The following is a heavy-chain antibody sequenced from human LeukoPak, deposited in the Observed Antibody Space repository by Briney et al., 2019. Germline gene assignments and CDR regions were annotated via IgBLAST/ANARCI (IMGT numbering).Heavy chain of an antibody. CDR3: VPAPPDY. CDR2: IRSKANSYAT. CDR1: GFTFSGSA. V-gene: IGHV3-73*01. J-gene: IGHJ4*02. Sequence: HPGGSLRLSCAASGFTFSGSAMHWVRQASGRGLEWVGRIRSKANSYATEYAASVKGRFTISRDDSKNTAYLQMNSLKIEDTAVYYCVPAPPDYWGQGTLVTVSS.